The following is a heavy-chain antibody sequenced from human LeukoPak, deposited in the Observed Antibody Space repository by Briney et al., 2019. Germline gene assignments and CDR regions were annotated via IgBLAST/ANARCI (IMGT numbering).Heavy chain of an antibody. Sequence: PGGSLRLSCVVSGFIVSSNYMGWVRQAPGKGLEWVASINHNGNVNYYVDSVKGRFTISRDNAKNSLYLQMSNLRAEDTAVYFCARGGGLDVWGQGATVTVSS. CDR1: GFIVSSNY. V-gene: IGHV3-7*03. CDR3: ARGGGLDV. CDR2: INHNGNVN. J-gene: IGHJ6*02. D-gene: IGHD3-16*01.